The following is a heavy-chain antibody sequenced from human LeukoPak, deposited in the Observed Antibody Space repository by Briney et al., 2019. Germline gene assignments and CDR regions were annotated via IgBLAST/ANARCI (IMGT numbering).Heavy chain of an antibody. Sequence: GGSLRLSCAASGFTLSSYAMSWVRQAPGKGLEWVSLISGNAGSTYYADSVRGRFTISRDITKNTLYLQMNSLRAEDTAVYYCARGQAYYDFWSGYPMDVWGQGTTVTVSS. J-gene: IGHJ6*02. CDR2: ISGNAGST. D-gene: IGHD3-3*01. V-gene: IGHV3-23*01. CDR3: ARGQAYYDFWSGYPMDV. CDR1: GFTLSSYA.